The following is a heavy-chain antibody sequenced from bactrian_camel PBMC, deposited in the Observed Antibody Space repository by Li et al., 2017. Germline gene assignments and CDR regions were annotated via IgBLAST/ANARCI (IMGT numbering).Heavy chain of an antibody. V-gene: IGHV3S40*01. CDR1: GYTYNRNC. Sequence: DVQLVESGGGSVQAGGSLRLSCAASGYTYNRNCMAWFRQAPGKEREGVARIATGSGNTYYADSVKGRFTVSQDRGKNTVYLQMNALKPEDSAMYYCAAEAGRMRGRAATCLMGLTLVTGARGPRSPSP. J-gene: IGHJ6*01. CDR3: AAEAGRMRGRAATCLMGLTLVT. D-gene: IGHD1*01. CDR2: IATGSGNT.